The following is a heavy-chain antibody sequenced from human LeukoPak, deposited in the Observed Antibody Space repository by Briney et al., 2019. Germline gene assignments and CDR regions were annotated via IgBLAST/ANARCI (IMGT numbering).Heavy chain of an antibody. CDR1: GGSISSSTYY. CDR3: ARDILATSIAAPYY. V-gene: IGHV4-39*07. CDR2: IFYSGRT. D-gene: IGHD6-13*01. Sequence: PSETLSLTCTVSGGSISSSTYYWGWIRQPPGKGLEWIGSIFYSGRTYYNPSLKSRVTMSVDTSKNQFSLRLSPVNAADTAVYYCARDILATSIAAPYYWGQGTLVTVSS. J-gene: IGHJ4*02.